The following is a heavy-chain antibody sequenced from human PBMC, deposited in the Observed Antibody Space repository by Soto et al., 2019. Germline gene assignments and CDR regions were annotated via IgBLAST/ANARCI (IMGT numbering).Heavy chain of an antibody. CDR1: GYTFTKYA. Sequence: QVQLLQSGAEVKKPGASVKVSCEASGYTFTKYALHWVRQAPGQRLEWMGWINGGNGNTKYSQKFQGRVTITRDTSASTAYMELSSLRFEDTAVYYCARGEGYCSGGSCYRWFDTWGQGTLVTVSS. CDR3: ARGEGYCSGGSCYRWFDT. V-gene: IGHV1-3*01. J-gene: IGHJ5*02. D-gene: IGHD2-15*01. CDR2: INGGNGNT.